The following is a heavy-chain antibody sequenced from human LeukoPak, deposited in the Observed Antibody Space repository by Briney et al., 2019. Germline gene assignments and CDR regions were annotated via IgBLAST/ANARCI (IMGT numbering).Heavy chain of an antibody. CDR1: GYSISSGYY. J-gene: IGHJ4*02. Sequence: SETLSLTCTVSGYSISSGYYWGWIRQPPGKGLEWIGSIYHSGSTYYNPSLKSRVTISVDTSKNQFSLKLSSVSAADTDVYYCARARREMVDYWGQGTLVTVSS. V-gene: IGHV4-38-2*02. CDR2: IYHSGST. CDR3: ARARREMVDY. D-gene: IGHD5-24*01.